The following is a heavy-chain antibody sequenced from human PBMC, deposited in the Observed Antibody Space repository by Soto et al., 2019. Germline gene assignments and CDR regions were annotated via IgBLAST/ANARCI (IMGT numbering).Heavy chain of an antibody. J-gene: IGHJ4*02. V-gene: IGHV4-31*03. D-gene: IGHD3-22*01. CDR3: GGTLKPGSSVDY. Sequence: SETLSLTCTVSGAYISSGGYYYSWIRQHPGRGLEWIGYIYYSGSTYYNPSLKSRATISVDTSKNQLSLALNSVTAADTAVYYCGGTLKPGSSVDYWGEGTLVTVSS. CDR2: IYYSGST. CDR1: GAYISSGGYY.